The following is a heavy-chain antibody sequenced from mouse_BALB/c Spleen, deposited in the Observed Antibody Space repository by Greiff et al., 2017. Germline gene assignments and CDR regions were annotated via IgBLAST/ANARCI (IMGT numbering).Heavy chain of an antibody. CDR1: GYAFTSYN. J-gene: IGHJ4*01. D-gene: IGHD1-1*01. CDR2: IDPYNGGT. Sequence: VQLKESGPELVKPGASVKVSCKASGYAFTSYNMYWVKQSHGKSLEWIGYIDPYNGGTSYNQKFKGKATLTVDKSSSTAYMHLNSLTSEDSAVYYCARCPNYYGSSVYAMDYWGQGTSVTVSS. V-gene: IGHV1S135*01. CDR3: ARCPNYYGSSVYAMDY.